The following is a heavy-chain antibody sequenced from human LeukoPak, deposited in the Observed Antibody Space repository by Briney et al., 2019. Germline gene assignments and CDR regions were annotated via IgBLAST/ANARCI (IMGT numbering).Heavy chain of an antibody. V-gene: IGHV4-34*01. CDR3: ARYTMAAAPRFDN. Sequence: SETLSLTCAVHDGSFTSIYWSWIRQPPGRGLKWIGEITHSGSTNYNPSLKSRVTISLDTSKNQFSLKLNSVTAADAAVYYCARYTMAAAPRFDNWGQGTLVAVSS. D-gene: IGHD3-10*01. J-gene: IGHJ4*02. CDR1: DGSFTSIY. CDR2: ITHSGST.